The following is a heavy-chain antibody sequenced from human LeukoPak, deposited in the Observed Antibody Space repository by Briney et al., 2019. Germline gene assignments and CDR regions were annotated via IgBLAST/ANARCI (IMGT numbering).Heavy chain of an antibody. J-gene: IGHJ4*02. CDR2: INPNSGGT. D-gene: IGHD6-19*01. Sequence: ASVKVSCKASGYTFTGYYIHWVRQAPGQGLEWMGWINPNSGGTNYAQKFQGRVTMTRDTSISTAYMELSRLRSDDTAVYYCARDHHLTPARVGSIAVAGTHNFDYWGQGTLVTVSS. CDR3: ARDHHLTPARVGSIAVAGTHNFDY. V-gene: IGHV1-2*02. CDR1: GYTFTGYY.